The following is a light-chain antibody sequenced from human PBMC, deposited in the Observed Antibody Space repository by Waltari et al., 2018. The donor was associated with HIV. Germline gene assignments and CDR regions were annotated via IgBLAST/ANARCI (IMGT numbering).Light chain of an antibody. CDR3: QQYGSSREAT. CDR2: GAS. J-gene: IGKJ4*01. CDR1: QSVSSNY. Sequence: EIVLTQSPGTLSLSPGGRATLSCRASQSVSSNYLAWYQQKPGQAPRLLIYGASGRATGIPDRFSGSGYGTDFTLTISRLEPEDFAVYYCQQYGSSREATFGEGTKVEIK. V-gene: IGKV3-20*01.